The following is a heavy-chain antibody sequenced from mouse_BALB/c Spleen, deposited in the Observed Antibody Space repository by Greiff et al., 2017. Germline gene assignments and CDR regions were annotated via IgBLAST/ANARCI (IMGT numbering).Heavy chain of an antibody. V-gene: IGHV2-6-7*01. CDR3: ARDGGLLKYYAMDY. CDR2: IWGDGST. D-gene: IGHD2-3*01. Sequence: QVHVKQSGPGLVAPSQSLSITCTVSGFSLTGYGVNWVRQPPGKGLEWLGMIWGDGSTDYNSALKSRLSISKDNSKSQVFLKMNSLQTDDTARYYCARDGGLLKYYAMDYWGQGTSVTVSS. CDR1: GFSLTGYG. J-gene: IGHJ4*01.